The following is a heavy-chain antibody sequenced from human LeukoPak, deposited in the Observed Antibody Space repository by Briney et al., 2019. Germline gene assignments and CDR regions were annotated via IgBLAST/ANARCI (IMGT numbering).Heavy chain of an antibody. CDR1: GYSISSGYY. CDR2: IYHSGST. J-gene: IGHJ4*02. V-gene: IGHV4-38-2*02. Sequence: PSETLSLTCTVSGYSISSGYYWGWIRQPPGKGLEWIGSIYHSGSTYYNPSLKSRVTISVDTSKNQFSLKLSSVTAADTAVYYCAREGSYYTKTHYWGQGTLVTVSS. D-gene: IGHD1-26*01. CDR3: AREGSYYTKTHY.